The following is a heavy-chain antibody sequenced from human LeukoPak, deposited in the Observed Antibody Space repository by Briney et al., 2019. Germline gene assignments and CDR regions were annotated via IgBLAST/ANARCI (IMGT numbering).Heavy chain of an antibody. J-gene: IGHJ4*02. CDR2: ININTGNP. CDR1: GYSFTSYG. D-gene: IGHD4-17*01. V-gene: IGHV7-4-1*02. CDR3: ARGSIGLMTTMTD. Sequence: ASAKVSCKASGYSFTSYGLNWVRQAPGQGLEWMGWININTGNPTYAQGFTGRFVFSLDTSVSTAYLQISSLKAEDTAVYYCARGSIGLMTTMTDWDQGTLVTVSS.